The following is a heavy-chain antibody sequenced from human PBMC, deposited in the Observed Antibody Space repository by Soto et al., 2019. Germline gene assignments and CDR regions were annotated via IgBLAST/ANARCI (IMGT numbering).Heavy chain of an antibody. CDR2: IYPGDSDT. V-gene: IGHV5-51*01. J-gene: IGHJ6*02. Sequence: GESLKISCKGSGYSFTSYWIGWVRQMPGKGLECMGIIYPGDSDTRYSPSFQGQVTISADKSISTAYLEWSSLKASDTAMYYCARPRYPGRGYYGMDVWGQGTTVTVSS. CDR3: ARPRYPGRGYYGMDV. D-gene: IGHD2-15*01. CDR1: GYSFTSYW.